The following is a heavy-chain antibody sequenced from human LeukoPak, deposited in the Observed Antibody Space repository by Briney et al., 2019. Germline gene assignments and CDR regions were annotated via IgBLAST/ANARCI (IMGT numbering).Heavy chain of an antibody. V-gene: IGHV3-23*01. Sequence: PGGSLRLSCAASGFTFSSYAMSWVRQAPGKGLEWVSAISGSGGSTYYADSVKGRFTIPRDNSKNMVWLQINSPTAEDTATYYCAKDGNWARFEDWGQGTLVTVSS. CDR1: GFTFSSYA. D-gene: IGHD7-27*01. CDR3: AKDGNWARFED. CDR2: ISGSGGST. J-gene: IGHJ4*02.